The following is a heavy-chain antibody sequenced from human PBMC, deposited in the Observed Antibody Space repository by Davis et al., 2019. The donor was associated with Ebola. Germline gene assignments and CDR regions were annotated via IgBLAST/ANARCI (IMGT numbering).Heavy chain of an antibody. D-gene: IGHD2-2*01. CDR2: IRYDGSNK. CDR3: AKDGVPAAPVGNYFDY. CDR1: GFTFSSYG. V-gene: IGHV3-30*02. J-gene: IGHJ4*02. Sequence: PGGSLRLSCAASGFTFSSYGMHWVRQAPGKGLEWVAFIRYDGSNKYYADSVKGRFTISRDNSKNTLYLQMNSLRAEDTAVYYCAKDGVPAAPVGNYFDYWGQGTLVTVSS.